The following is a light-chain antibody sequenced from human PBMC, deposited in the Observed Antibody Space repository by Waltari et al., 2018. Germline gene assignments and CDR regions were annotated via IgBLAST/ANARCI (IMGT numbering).Light chain of an antibody. CDR3: QTWGTGIRV. J-gene: IGLJ3*02. V-gene: IGLV4-69*01. CDR1: GGHSGYA. Sequence: QVVLTQLPSASASLGASVKLTCTLSGGHSGYAIAWHQQQPEKGPRYLMKLNSGGSHTKGDGIPDRFSCSSSGAERYLTISSLQSEDEADYYCQTWGTGIRVFGGGTRLTVL. CDR2: LNSGGSH.